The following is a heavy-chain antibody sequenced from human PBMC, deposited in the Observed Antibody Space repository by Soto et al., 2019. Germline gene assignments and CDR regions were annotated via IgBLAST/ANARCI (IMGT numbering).Heavy chain of an antibody. CDR3: ARVQRYSGSYRWFDP. CDR2: IYDTGSV. D-gene: IGHD5-12*01. V-gene: IGHV4-4*07. CDR1: GGSIRDYY. Sequence: ASETLSLTCTVSGGSIRDYYWSWIRQPAGKGLEWIGRIYDTGSVNYNPSLKSRVTMSVDTSQNQLSLKLSPVTAADTAVYYCARVQRYSGSYRWFDPWGQGTLVTVSS. J-gene: IGHJ5*02.